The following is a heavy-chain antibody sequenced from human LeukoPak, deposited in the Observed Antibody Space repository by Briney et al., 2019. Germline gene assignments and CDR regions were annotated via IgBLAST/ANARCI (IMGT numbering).Heavy chain of an antibody. CDR3: ARVSVYCSGGSCYSSYGMDV. J-gene: IGHJ6*02. CDR2: RSAYNGST. Sequence: ASVKLSCKASGYTFTSYGISWVRQAPGQGLGWKGWRSAYNGSTNYAQKLQGRVTMTTATSTSTAYMELRSLRSDDTAVYYCARVSVYCSGGSCYSSYGMDVWGQGTTVTVSS. CDR1: GYTFTSYG. V-gene: IGHV1-18*01. D-gene: IGHD2-15*01.